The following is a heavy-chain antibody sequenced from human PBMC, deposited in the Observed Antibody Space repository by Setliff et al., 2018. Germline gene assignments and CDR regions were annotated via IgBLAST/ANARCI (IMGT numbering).Heavy chain of an antibody. J-gene: IGHJ4*02. CDR1: VYSISRDCH. CDR2: IYYSGNT. D-gene: IGHD6-19*01. Sequence: SETLSLTCAVSVYSISRDCHWGWIRQPPGKGLEWIGSIYYSGNTYYNASLKGRVTISGDTSKIQFSLKLTAVTAADTAIYYCARHRAVAGAYYFDFWGQGTLVTVSS. V-gene: IGHV4-38-2*01. CDR3: ARHRAVAGAYYFDF.